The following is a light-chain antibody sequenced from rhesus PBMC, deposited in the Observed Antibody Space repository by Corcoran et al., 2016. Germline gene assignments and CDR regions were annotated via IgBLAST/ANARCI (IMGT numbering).Light chain of an antibody. CDR2: EVS. CDR1: SSDIGGYNY. CDR3: SSYAGSNTFI. Sequence: AALTQPRSVSGSHGQSVTISCTGTSSDIGGYNYVSWYQQHPGTAPKLMIYEVSKRPSGVSDRFSGSKSGNTASLTISGLQAEDEADYYCSSYAGSNTFIFGAGTRLTVL. J-gene: IGLJ1*01. V-gene: IGLV2-32*02.